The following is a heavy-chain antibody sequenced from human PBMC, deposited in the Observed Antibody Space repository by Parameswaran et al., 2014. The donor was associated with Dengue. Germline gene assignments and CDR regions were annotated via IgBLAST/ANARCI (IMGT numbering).Heavy chain of an antibody. V-gene: IGHV4-34*01. J-gene: IGHJ4*02. CDR3: ARGAADNYYDSKGFTAFDY. Sequence: PGKGLEWIGEINHSGGTNYNPSLKSRVTISVDTSKNQFSLKLSSVTAADTAVYYCARGAADNYYDSKGFTAFDYWGQGTLVTVSS. D-gene: IGHD3-22*01. CDR2: INHSGGT.